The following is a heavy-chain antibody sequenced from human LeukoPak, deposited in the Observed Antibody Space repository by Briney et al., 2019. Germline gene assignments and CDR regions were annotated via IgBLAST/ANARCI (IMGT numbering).Heavy chain of an antibody. Sequence: SETLSLTCTVSGDAITSDKYYWGWIRQPPGKGLEWIGNIHHSGSTYYSPSLKSRVTISVDTSKNQFSLRLNSVTAADTAVYYCAGRFLEWLLDYWGQGTLVTVSS. J-gene: IGHJ4*02. CDR1: GDAITSDKYY. CDR3: AGRFLEWLLDY. D-gene: IGHD3-3*01. V-gene: IGHV4-39*01. CDR2: IHHSGST.